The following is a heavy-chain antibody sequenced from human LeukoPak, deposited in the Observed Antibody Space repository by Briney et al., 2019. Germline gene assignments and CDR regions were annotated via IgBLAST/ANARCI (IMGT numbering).Heavy chain of an antibody. J-gene: IGHJ6*04. CDR1: RFTFDDYA. V-gene: IGHV3-9*01. Sequence: GGSLRLSCAASRFTFDDYAMHWVRQAPGKGLEWVAGIIWNSGSIGYADSVKGRFTISRHNDKNSLYLQMNSLRAEATALYYCAKDLGAAGKSPEYYYYGMQVWREGTTVTVSS. CDR3: AKDLGAAGKSPEYYYYGMQV. CDR2: IIWNSGSI. D-gene: IGHD6-13*01.